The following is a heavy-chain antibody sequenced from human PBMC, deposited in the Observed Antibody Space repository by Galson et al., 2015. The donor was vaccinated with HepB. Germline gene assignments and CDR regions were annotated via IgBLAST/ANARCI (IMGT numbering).Heavy chain of an antibody. V-gene: IGHV3-23*01. D-gene: IGHD1-26*01. J-gene: IGHJ3*02. CDR2: LTSSGGNT. Sequence: SLRLSCAASGFTFSHYAMNWVRQAPGKGLEWVSGLTSSGGNTFYADSVKGRFTISRDNSKNMVFLQMRSLRAGDTAVYYCAKGMVGSGDAFDIWGQGTMVTVSS. CDR1: GFTFSHYA. CDR3: AKGMVGSGDAFDI.